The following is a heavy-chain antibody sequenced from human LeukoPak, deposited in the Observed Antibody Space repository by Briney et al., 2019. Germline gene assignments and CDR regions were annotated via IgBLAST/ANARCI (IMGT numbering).Heavy chain of an antibody. J-gene: IGHJ5*02. D-gene: IGHD2-2*01. CDR3: ARASKWVPAAHNWFDP. CDR1: GGSFSGYY. CDR2: INHSGST. V-gene: IGHV4-34*01. Sequence: SETLSLTCAVYGGSFSGYYWSWIRQPAGKGLEWIGEINHSGSTNYNPSLKSRVTISVDTSKNQFSLKLSSVTAADTAVYYCARASKWVPAAHNWFDPWGQGTLVTVSS.